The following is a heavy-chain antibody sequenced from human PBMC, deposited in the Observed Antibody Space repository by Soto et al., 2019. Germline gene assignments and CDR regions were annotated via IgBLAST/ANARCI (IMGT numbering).Heavy chain of an antibody. D-gene: IGHD2-15*01. Sequence: SETLSLTCTVSGGSISSSSYYWSWIRQPPGKGLEWIGYIYYSGSTNYNPSLKSRVTISVDTSKNQFSLKLSSVTAADTAVYYCARYCSGGSCYSDYYYYGMDVWGQGTTVTVSS. CDR3: ARYCSGGSCYSDYYYYGMDV. CDR2: IYYSGST. V-gene: IGHV4-61*01. J-gene: IGHJ6*02. CDR1: GGSISSSSYY.